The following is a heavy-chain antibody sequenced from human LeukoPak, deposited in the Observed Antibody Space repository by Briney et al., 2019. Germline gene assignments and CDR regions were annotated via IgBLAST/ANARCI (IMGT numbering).Heavy chain of an antibody. CDR3: ARRKRPLSYSRSWYDY. D-gene: IGHD6-13*01. Sequence: GGSLRLSCAASGFTATSNYMSWVRQAPGKGLEWVSVIYSGGSTYYADSVRGRFTISKDNSKNTLYLQMNSMRGEDTAVYYCARRKRPLSYSRSWYDYWGQGTLVTVSS. J-gene: IGHJ4*02. CDR1: GFTATSNY. CDR2: IYSGGST. V-gene: IGHV3-53*01.